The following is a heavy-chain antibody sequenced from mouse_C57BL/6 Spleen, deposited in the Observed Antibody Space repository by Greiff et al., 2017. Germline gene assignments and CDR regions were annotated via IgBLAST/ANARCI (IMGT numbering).Heavy chain of an antibody. J-gene: IGHJ4*01. CDR2: INPSTGGT. CDR1: GYSFTGYY. Sequence: EVMLVESGPELVKPGASVKISCKASGYSFTGYYMNWVKQSPEKSLEWIGEINPSTGGTTYNQKFKAQATLTVDKSSSTAYMQLKSLTSEDSAVYYCASNYVGAMDYWGQGTSVTVSS. V-gene: IGHV1-42*01. CDR3: ASNYVGAMDY. D-gene: IGHD2-1*01.